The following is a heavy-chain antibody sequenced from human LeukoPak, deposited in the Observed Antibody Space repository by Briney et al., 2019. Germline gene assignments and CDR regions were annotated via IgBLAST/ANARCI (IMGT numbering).Heavy chain of an antibody. D-gene: IGHD6-6*01. J-gene: IGHJ2*01. CDR2: IYHSGST. CDR3: ARRLYSSSYWYFDL. Sequence: SETLSLTCAVSGYSISSGYYWGWIRQPPGKGLEWIGSIYHSGSTYYNPSLKSRVTISVGTSKNQFSLKLSSVTAADTAVYYYARRLYSSSYWYFDLWGRGTLVTVSS. CDR1: GYSISSGYY. V-gene: IGHV4-38-2*01.